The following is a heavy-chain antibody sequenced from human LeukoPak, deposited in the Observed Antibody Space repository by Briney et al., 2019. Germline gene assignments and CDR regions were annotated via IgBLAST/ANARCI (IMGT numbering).Heavy chain of an antibody. Sequence: PGGSLRLSCAASGFTFDDYGMSWVRQAPGKGLEWVSGINWNGGSTGYADPVKGRFTISRDNAKNSLYLQMNSLRAEDTALYYCARVSTMIVVAEACDAFDIWGQGTMVTVSS. J-gene: IGHJ3*02. CDR3: ARVSTMIVVAEACDAFDI. CDR2: INWNGGST. D-gene: IGHD3-22*01. V-gene: IGHV3-20*04. CDR1: GFTFDDYG.